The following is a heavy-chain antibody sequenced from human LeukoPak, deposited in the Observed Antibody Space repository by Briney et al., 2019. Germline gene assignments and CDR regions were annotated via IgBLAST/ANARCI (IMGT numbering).Heavy chain of an antibody. V-gene: IGHV1-8*01. CDR2: MNPNSGNT. CDR1: GYTFTSYD. J-gene: IGHJ4*02. Sequence: GASVKVSCKASGYTFTSYDINWVRQATGQGLEWMGWMNPNSGNTGYAQKFQGRVTMTRNTSISTAYMELSSLRSEDTAVYYCARGPVYYGSGSYPFDYWGQGTLVTVSS. CDR3: ARGPVYYGSGSYPFDY. D-gene: IGHD3-10*01.